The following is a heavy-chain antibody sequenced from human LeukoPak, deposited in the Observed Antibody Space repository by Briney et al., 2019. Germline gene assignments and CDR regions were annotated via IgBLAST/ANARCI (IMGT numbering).Heavy chain of an antibody. V-gene: IGHV3-74*01. CDR2: INSDGSST. J-gene: IGHJ3*02. D-gene: IGHD3-10*01. CDR1: GFTFSSYW. Sequence: GGSLRLSCAASGFTFSSYWMHWVRQAPGKGLVWVSRINSDGSSTSYADSVKGRFTISRDNAKNTLYLQMNSLRAEDTAVYYCARDRPKLLWFGELLSPHSGNDAFDIWGQGTMVTVSS. CDR3: ARDRPKLLWFGELLSPHSGNDAFDI.